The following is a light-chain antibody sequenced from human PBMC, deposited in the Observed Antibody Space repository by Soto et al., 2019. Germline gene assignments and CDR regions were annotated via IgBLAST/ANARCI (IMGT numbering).Light chain of an antibody. CDR3: QVWDSSSVLVV. CDR1: NIGSKS. J-gene: IGLJ2*01. V-gene: IGLV3-21*04. CDR2: YDS. Sequence: SYELTQPPSVSVAPGKTARITCGGNNIGSKSVHWYQQKPGQAPVLVIYYDSDRPSGIRERFSGSNSGNTATLTISRVEAGDEADYYCQVWDSSSVLVVFGGGTKLTVL.